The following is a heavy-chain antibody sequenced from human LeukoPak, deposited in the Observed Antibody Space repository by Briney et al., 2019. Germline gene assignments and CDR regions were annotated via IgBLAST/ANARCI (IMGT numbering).Heavy chain of an antibody. CDR3: ARDTAQWLVRGDIDY. J-gene: IGHJ4*02. V-gene: IGHV3-30*03. Sequence: PGRSLRLSCAASGFTFSSYGMHWVRQAPGKGLEWVAVISYDGSNKYYADSVKGRFTISRDNSKNTLYLQMNSLRAEDTAVYYCARDTAQWLVRGDIDYWGQGTLVTVSS. CDR2: ISYDGSNK. D-gene: IGHD6-19*01. CDR1: GFTFSSYG.